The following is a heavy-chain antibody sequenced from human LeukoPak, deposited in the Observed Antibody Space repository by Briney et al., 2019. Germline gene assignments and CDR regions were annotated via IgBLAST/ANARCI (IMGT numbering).Heavy chain of an antibody. D-gene: IGHD3-22*01. Sequence: GGSLRLSCAASGFTFSDYYMSWIRQAPGKGLEWVSYISSSSSYIHYTDSVKGRFTISRDNTKKSLYLQMNSLRAEDTAVYYCARDRYDRSGYYDYWGQGTLVTVSS. CDR3: ARDRYDRSGYYDY. CDR1: GFTFSDYY. V-gene: IGHV3-11*06. CDR2: ISSSSSYI. J-gene: IGHJ4*02.